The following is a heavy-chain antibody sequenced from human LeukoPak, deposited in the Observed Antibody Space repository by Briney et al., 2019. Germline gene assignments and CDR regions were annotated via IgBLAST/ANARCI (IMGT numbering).Heavy chain of an antibody. Sequence: SETLSLTCTVSGGSISSYYWSWIRQPPGKGLEWIGYIYYSGSTNYNPSLKSRVTISVDTSKNQFSLKLSSVTAADTAVYYCARLWGPDYWGQGTLVTVSS. CDR3: ARLWGPDY. J-gene: IGHJ4*02. CDR2: IYYSGST. D-gene: IGHD3-16*01. CDR1: GGSISSYY. V-gene: IGHV4-59*12.